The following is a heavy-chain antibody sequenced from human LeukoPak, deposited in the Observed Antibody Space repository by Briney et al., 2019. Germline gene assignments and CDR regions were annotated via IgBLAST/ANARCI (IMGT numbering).Heavy chain of an antibody. V-gene: IGHV4-31*03. CDR2: IYYSGST. CDR3: ARVKGVRRGKYYDSSGFFDY. J-gene: IGHJ4*02. CDR1: GGSISSGGYY. D-gene: IGHD3-22*01. Sequence: PSETLSLTCTVSGGSISSGGYYWSWIRQHPGKGLEWIGYIYYSGSTYYNPSLKSRVTISVDTSQNQFSLKLSSVTAADTAVYYCARVKGVRRGKYYDSSGFFDYWGQGTLVTVSS.